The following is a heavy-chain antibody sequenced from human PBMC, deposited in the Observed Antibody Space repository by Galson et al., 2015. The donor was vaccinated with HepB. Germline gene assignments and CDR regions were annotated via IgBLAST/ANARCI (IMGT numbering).Heavy chain of an antibody. Sequence: SLRLSCAASGFTFRTYAMTWVRQAPGKGXXXVSXXXSXXXTYXXXAVXRRFTXXRDSAQNRLYLQTNSLRPDDXAIYYCAKARVGAAPLGTFDMWGQGTLVTVSS. V-gene: IGHV3-23*01. D-gene: IGHD1-26*01. CDR2: XXSXXXT. CDR1: GFTFRTYA. J-gene: IGHJ3*02. CDR3: AKARVGAAPLGTFDM.